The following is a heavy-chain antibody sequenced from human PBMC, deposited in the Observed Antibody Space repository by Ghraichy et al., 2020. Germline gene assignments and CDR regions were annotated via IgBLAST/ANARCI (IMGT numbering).Heavy chain of an antibody. CDR1: GFTLSSYD. V-gene: IGHV3-48*03. Sequence: GGSLRLSCAASGFTLSSYDFIWVRQAPGKGLEWLSFISHSGRTIYYGDSVRGRFTISRDNGKNSLYLQMNSLRAEDAAVYYCARRTSMGSDYFDYWGQGTLVTVSS. D-gene: IGHD3-10*01. CDR2: ISHSGRTI. CDR3: ARRTSMGSDYFDY. J-gene: IGHJ4*02.